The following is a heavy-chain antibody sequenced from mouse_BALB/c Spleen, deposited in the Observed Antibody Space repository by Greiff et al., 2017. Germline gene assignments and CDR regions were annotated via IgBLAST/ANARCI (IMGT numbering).Heavy chain of an antibody. D-gene: IGHD1-2*01. J-gene: IGHJ3*01. CDR3: APHYYGSFAY. CDR1: GYSITSGYY. V-gene: IGHV3-6*02. CDR2: ISYDGSN. Sequence: EVQLQESGPGLVKPSQSLSLTCSVTGYSITSGYYWNWIRQFPGNKLEWMGYISYDGSNNYNPSLKNRISITRDTSKNQFFLKLNSVTTEDTATYYCAPHYYGSFAYWGQGTLVTVSA.